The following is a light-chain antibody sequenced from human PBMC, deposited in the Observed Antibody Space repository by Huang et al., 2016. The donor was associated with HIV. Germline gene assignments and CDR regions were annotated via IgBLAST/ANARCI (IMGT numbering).Light chain of an antibody. Sequence: DIVMTQSPLSLPVTPGEPASISCRSSQSLLQSNGGDHLSWYGQKPGQSPQLLIDLASNRASGVPDRFGGSGSGTDFSLKISRVEAEDVGVYYCMQALQTPYTFGQGTKLEIK. CDR1: QSLLQSNGGDH. CDR2: LAS. J-gene: IGKJ2*01. V-gene: IGKV2-28*01. CDR3: MQALQTPYT.